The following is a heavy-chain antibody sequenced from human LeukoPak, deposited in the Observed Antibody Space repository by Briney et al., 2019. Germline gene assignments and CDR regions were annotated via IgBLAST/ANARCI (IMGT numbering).Heavy chain of an antibody. CDR3: AKDPAGVWELLFDY. V-gene: IGHV3-23*01. J-gene: IGHJ4*02. Sequence: GGSLRLSCAASGFTFSSYAMSWVRQAPGKGLEWVSAISGSGGSTYYADSVKGRFTISRDNSKDTLYLQMNSLRAEDTAVYYCAKDPAGVWELLFDYWGQGTLVTVSS. CDR2: ISGSGGST. CDR1: GFTFSSYA. D-gene: IGHD1-26*01.